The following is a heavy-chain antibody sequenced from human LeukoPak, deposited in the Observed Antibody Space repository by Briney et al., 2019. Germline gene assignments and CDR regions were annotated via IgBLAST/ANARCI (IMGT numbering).Heavy chain of an antibody. J-gene: IGHJ5*02. CDR1: GGSISSGGYY. D-gene: IGHD2-2*01. CDR2: IYHSGST. CDR3: ARVECSTSCPNWFDP. V-gene: IGHV4-30-2*01. Sequence: SETLSLTCTVSGGSISSGGYYWSWIRQPPGKGLEWIGYIYHSGSTYYNPSLKSRVTISVDRSKNQFSLKLSSVTAADTAVYYCARVECSTSCPNWFDPWGQGTLVTVSS.